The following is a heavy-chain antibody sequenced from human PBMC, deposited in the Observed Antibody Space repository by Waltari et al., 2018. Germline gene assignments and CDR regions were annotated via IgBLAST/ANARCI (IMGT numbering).Heavy chain of an antibody. V-gene: IGHV4-39*07. CDR3: ARGSGIAAAGYYYYGMDV. CDR1: VGSISSSSYY. Sequence: QLQLQASGPGLVKPSETLSLTCTFSVGSISSSSYYWGWIRQPPGKGLEWIGSIDYSGSTYYNPSLKSRVTISVDTSKNQFSLKLSSVTAADTAVYYCARGSGIAAAGYYYYGMDVWGQGTTVTVSS. D-gene: IGHD6-13*01. J-gene: IGHJ6*02. CDR2: IDYSGST.